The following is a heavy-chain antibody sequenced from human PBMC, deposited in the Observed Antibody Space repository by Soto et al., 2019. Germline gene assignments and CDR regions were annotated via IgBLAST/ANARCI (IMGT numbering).Heavy chain of an antibody. V-gene: IGHV3-7*03. CDR3: ARVPRSRAALDY. CDR2: IKQDGSEK. J-gene: IGHJ4*02. D-gene: IGHD6-13*01. Sequence: EVQLVESGGGLVQPGGSLRLSCAASGFTFSSYWMSWVSQAPGKGLEWVANIKQDGSEKYYVDSVKGRFTISRDNAKNSLYLQRLSLRAEATAVYYCARVPRSRAALDYWGQGTLVTVSS. CDR1: GFTFSSYW.